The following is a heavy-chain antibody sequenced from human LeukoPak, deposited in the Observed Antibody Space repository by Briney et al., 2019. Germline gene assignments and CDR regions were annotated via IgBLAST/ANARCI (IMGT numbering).Heavy chain of an antibody. CDR3: ARASHDYGDYSHFDY. CDR1: GGSFSGYY. V-gene: IGHV4-34*01. D-gene: IGHD4-17*01. J-gene: IGHJ4*02. CDR2: IYHSGST. Sequence: KPSETLSLTCAVYGGSFSGYYWSWIRQPPGKGLEWIGEIYHSGSTNYNPSLKTRVTISVDKSKNQFSLKLSSVTAADTAVYYCARASHDYGDYSHFDYWGQGTLVTVSS.